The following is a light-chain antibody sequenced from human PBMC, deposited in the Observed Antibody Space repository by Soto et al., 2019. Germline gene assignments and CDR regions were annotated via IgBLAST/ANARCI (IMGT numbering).Light chain of an antibody. CDR2: KAS. CDR3: QHYNDYSRM. J-gene: IGKJ1*01. Sequence: DIKMTQSPSTLSASIGDRVTITCRASQSVDTWLAWYQQKPGKAPKLLIYKASSLQTGAPSRFSGSGSGTEFTLTISSLQPDDFAPYYCQHYNDYSRMFGQGTKVEIK. CDR1: QSVDTW. V-gene: IGKV1-5*03.